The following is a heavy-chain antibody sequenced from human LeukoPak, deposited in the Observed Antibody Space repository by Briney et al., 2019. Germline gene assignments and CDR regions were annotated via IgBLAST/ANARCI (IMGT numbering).Heavy chain of an antibody. D-gene: IGHD6-13*01. CDR2: IWYDGSNK. V-gene: IGHV3-33*06. CDR1: GFTFRNYW. CDR3: AKDLSRGIAAPPGY. Sequence: PGGSLRLSCAASGFTFRNYWMGWVRQAPGKGLEWVAVIWYDGSNKYYADSVKGRFTISRDNSKNTLYLQMNSLRAEDTAVYYCAKDLSRGIAAPPGYRGQGTLVTVSS. J-gene: IGHJ4*02.